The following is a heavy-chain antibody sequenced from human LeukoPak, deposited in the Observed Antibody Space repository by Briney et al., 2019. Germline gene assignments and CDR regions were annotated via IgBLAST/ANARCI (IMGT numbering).Heavy chain of an antibody. D-gene: IGHD2-15*01. CDR1: GYTFTNYG. CDR3: ARDFVGVCSGGRCYLDAFDI. Sequence: ASVKVSCKASGYTFTNYGVSWVRQAPGQGLEWMGWISAYNGNTNYAQKLQGRVTMTTDTSTSTAYMELRSLRSDDTAVYYCARDFVGVCSGGRCYLDAFDIWGQGTMVTVSS. V-gene: IGHV1-18*01. CDR2: ISAYNGNT. J-gene: IGHJ3*02.